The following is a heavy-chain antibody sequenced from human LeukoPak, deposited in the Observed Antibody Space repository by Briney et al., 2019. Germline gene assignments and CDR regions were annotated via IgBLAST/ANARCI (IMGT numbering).Heavy chain of an antibody. CDR2: INPSGGST. CDR1: GYTFTSYY. Sequence: ASVKVSCKASGYTFTSYYMHWVRQAPGQGLEWMGIINPSGGSTSYAQKFQGRVTMTRDTSISTAYMELSRLRSDDTAVNYCARTGYCSSTSCYGWGGNYFDYWGQGTLVTVSS. D-gene: IGHD2-2*01. J-gene: IGHJ4*02. CDR3: ARTGYCSSTSCYGWGGNYFDY. V-gene: IGHV1-46*01.